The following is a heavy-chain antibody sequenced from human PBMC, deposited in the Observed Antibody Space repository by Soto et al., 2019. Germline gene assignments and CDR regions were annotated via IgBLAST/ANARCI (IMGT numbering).Heavy chain of an antibody. D-gene: IGHD3-9*01. CDR1: GNNSANYW. Sequence: PGEALKISSKGSGNNSANYWIGWVRQMPGKGLEWMGIIYPGNSDTRYSPSFQGQVTISADTSISTAYLEWSSLKASDTAIYYCARHVYYHVLNKNYWGQGTLVTVSS. V-gene: IGHV5-51*01. J-gene: IGHJ4*02. CDR2: IYPGNSDT. CDR3: ARHVYYHVLNKNY.